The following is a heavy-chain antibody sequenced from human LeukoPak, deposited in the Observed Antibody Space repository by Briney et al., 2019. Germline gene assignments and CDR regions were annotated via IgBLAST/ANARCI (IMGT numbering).Heavy chain of an antibody. J-gene: IGHJ3*02. CDR3: ARVDFIAGAFDM. CDR1: GGSISSYY. D-gene: IGHD1-26*01. Sequence: SETLSLTCTVSGGSISSYYWSWIRQPPRKGLEWIGYIYYSGSTNYNPSLKNRFTISVGTSKSRLSLRLSSVTAAGTAVYYCARVDFIAGAFDMWGQGKMVTVSS. V-gene: IGHV4-59*01. CDR2: IYYSGST.